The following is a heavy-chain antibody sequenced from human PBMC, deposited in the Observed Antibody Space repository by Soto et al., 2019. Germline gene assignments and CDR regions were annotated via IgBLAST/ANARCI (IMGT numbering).Heavy chain of an antibody. CDR1: GDTFSFYS. J-gene: IGHJ4*02. V-gene: IGHV1-69*04. D-gene: IGHD3-10*01. CDR3: ATSYGSGYRAFDY. Sequence: QVQLVQSGAEVKRPGSSVKVSCKASGDTFSFYSINWVRQAPGLGLEWMGRVNPILSMSNYAQRFQGRVTMTADKSTSTASMELSGLRSEDTAMYYCATSYGSGYRAFDYWGQGALVTVSS. CDR2: VNPILSMS.